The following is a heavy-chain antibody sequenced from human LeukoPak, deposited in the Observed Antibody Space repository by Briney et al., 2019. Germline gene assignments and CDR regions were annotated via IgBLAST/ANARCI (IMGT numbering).Heavy chain of an antibody. CDR1: GFTFSNAW. CDR2: ISSSSSYI. CDR3: AREYLAAGFYYYYYMDV. J-gene: IGHJ6*03. D-gene: IGHD6-13*01. V-gene: IGHV3-21*01. Sequence: GGSLRLSYAASGFTFSNAWMSWVRQAPGKGLEWVSSISSSSSYIYYADSVKGRFTISRDNAKNSLYLQMNSLRAEDTAVYYCAREYLAAGFYYYYYMDVWGKGTTVTISS.